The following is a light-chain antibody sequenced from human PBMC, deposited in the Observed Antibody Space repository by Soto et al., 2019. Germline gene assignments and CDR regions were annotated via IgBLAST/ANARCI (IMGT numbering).Light chain of an antibody. J-gene: IGLJ1*01. Sequence: QSVLTQPRSVSGSPGQSVTISCTGTSSDVGGYNFVSWYQHHPGKVPKLIIYNVIQRPSGVPDRFSASKSDNTASLTISGLQAEDEADYYCCSYAGSYTYVFGTGTKVTVL. CDR3: CSYAGSYTYV. V-gene: IGLV2-11*01. CDR1: SSDVGGYNF. CDR2: NVI.